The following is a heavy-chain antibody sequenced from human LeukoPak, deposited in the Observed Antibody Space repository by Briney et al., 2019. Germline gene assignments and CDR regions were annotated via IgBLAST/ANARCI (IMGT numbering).Heavy chain of an antibody. CDR2: FDPEDGET. Sequence: ASVKVSCKASGYTFTNYGITWVRQAPGQGLEWMGGFDPEDGETIYAQKFQGRVTMTEDTSTDTAYMELSSLRSEDTAVYYCATGRTTVVTQRLDYWGQGTLVTASS. V-gene: IGHV1-24*01. J-gene: IGHJ4*02. CDR3: ATGRTTVVTQRLDY. D-gene: IGHD4-23*01. CDR1: GYTFTNYG.